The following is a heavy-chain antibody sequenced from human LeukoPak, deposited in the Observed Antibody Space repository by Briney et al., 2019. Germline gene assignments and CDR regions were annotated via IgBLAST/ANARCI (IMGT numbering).Heavy chain of an antibody. CDR2: INWNGGST. D-gene: IGHD2-8*01. CDR1: GFTFDDYG. CDR3: ASMLNH. J-gene: IGHJ4*02. V-gene: IGHV3-20*04. Sequence: GGSLRLSCAASGFTFDDYGISWVRQAPGNGLEWVSGINWNGGSTSYADSVKGRFTISRDNAKNSLYLQMNSLRAEDTAVYYCASMLNHWGQGTLVTVSS.